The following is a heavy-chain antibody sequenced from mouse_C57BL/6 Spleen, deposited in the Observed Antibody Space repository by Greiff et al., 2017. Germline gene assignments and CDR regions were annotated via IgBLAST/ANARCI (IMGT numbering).Heavy chain of an antibody. CDR3: ARRSTGYIDV. D-gene: IGHD1-1*01. Sequence: DVMLVESGGGLVQPGGSLKLSCAASGFTFSDYYMYWVRQTPEKRLEWVAYISNGGGSTYYPDTVKGRFTISRDNAKNTLYLQMSRLKSEDTAMYYCARRSTGYIDVWGTGTTVTVSS. CDR1: GFTFSDYY. J-gene: IGHJ1*03. V-gene: IGHV5-12*01. CDR2: ISNGGGST.